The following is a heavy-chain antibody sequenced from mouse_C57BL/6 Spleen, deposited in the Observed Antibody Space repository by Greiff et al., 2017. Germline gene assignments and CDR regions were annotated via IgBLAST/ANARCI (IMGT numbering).Heavy chain of an antibody. V-gene: IGHV1-39*01. J-gene: IGHJ4*01. D-gene: IGHD3-1*01. Sequence: ELMLVESGPELVKPGASVKISFKSSGYSFTDYNLNWVKQSNGKCLEWIGVLNPNYGTPSNNQKFKGKASLTVDLSSSTAYMQLNMLTTENSAGYYCARDCDYYAMDYWGQGTSVTVSS. CDR2: LNPNYGTP. CDR1: GYSFTDYN. CDR3: ARDCDYYAMDY.